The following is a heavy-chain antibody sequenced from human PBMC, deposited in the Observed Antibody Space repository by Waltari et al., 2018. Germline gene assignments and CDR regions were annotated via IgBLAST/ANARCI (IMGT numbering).Heavy chain of an antibody. D-gene: IGHD1-26*01. V-gene: IGHV4-59*03. J-gene: IGHJ4*02. CDR3: AAIVAATRAIDY. Sequence: VQLQESGPGLVKPSETLSLTCSVSDASINSNHWTWVRRPPGRGVEWIGYIYYSGSTSYSPALRGRATKSLETSKNQFSLTLRSVTTADTGMYYCAAIVAATRAIDYWGPGALVTVFS. CDR2: IYYSGST. CDR1: DASINSNH.